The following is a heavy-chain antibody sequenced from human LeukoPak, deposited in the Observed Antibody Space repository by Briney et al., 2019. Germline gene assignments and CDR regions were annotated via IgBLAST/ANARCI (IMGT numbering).Heavy chain of an antibody. D-gene: IGHD5-24*01. J-gene: IGHJ4*02. V-gene: IGHV3-30-3*01. Sequence: GRSLRHSCAASGFTFSSYAMHWVRQAPGKGLEWVAVISYDGSNKYYADSVKGRFTISRDNSKNTLYLQMNRLRAEDTAVYYCARDHWGRWLQSIDYWGQGTLVTVSS. CDR1: GFTFSSYA. CDR2: ISYDGSNK. CDR3: ARDHWGRWLQSIDY.